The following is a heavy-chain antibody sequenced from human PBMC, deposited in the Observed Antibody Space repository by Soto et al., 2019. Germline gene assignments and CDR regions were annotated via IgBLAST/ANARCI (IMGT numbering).Heavy chain of an antibody. CDR2: ISGSGGST. CDR3: AKTSNYDILTGPPDAFDI. Sequence: PVGSLRLPWAAPGVTCGGHAGRWVRQAPGKGLEWVSAISGSGGSTYYADSVKGRFTISRDNSKNTLYLQMNSLRAEDTAVYYCAKTSNYDILTGPPDAFDIWGQGTMVTVSS. V-gene: IGHV3-23*01. J-gene: IGHJ3*02. D-gene: IGHD3-9*01. CDR1: GVTCGGHA.